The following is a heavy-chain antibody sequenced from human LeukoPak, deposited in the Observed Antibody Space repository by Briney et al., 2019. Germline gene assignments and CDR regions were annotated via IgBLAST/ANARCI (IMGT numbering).Heavy chain of an antibody. Sequence: PGGSLRLSCAASGFTFSSYSMNWVRQAPGKGLEWVSAISGSGGSTYYADSVKGRFTISRDNSKNTLYLQMNSLRAEDTAVYYCAKDLSRHYDFWSGPYYYYYGMDVWGQGTTVTVSS. V-gene: IGHV3-23*01. CDR1: GFTFSSYS. J-gene: IGHJ6*02. CDR2: ISGSGGST. D-gene: IGHD3-3*01. CDR3: AKDLSRHYDFWSGPYYYYYGMDV.